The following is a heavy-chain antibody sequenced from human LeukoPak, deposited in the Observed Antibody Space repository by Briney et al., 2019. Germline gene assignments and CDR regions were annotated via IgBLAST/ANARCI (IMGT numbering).Heavy chain of an antibody. V-gene: IGHV1-46*01. CDR1: GYTFTSYY. J-gene: IGHJ4*02. D-gene: IGHD3-16*02. Sequence: GASVKVSCKASGYTFTSYYMHWVRQAPGQGLEWMGIINPSGGSTSYAQKFQGRVTMTRDTSTSTVYMELGSLRSEDTAVYYCARGTYYDYVWGSYRPHFDYWGQGTLVTVSS. CDR2: INPSGGST. CDR3: ARGTYYDYVWGSYRPHFDY.